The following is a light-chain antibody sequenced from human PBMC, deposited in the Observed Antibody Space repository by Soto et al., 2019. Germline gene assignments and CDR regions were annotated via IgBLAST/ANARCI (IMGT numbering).Light chain of an antibody. CDR1: QSVGSD. Sequence: EIVMTQSPATLSVSPGERATLSCRASQSVGSDLAWYQQKPGQAPRLVIYDTSTRAAGISARFSGSGSGTEFALTISSLQSEDFAVYYCQQYIDWPPGTFGQGTKVDIK. CDR2: DTS. V-gene: IGKV3-15*01. J-gene: IGKJ1*01. CDR3: QQYIDWPPGT.